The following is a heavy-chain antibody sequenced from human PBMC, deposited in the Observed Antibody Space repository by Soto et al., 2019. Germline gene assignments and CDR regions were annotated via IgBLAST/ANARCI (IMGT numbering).Heavy chain of an antibody. CDR3: ATRVSISGVVISWFDH. D-gene: IGHD3-3*01. J-gene: IGHJ4*01. V-gene: IGHV1-69*01. CDR2: IIPILGTV. CDR1: GGTFSSYS. Sequence: QVQLVQSGAEVKEPGSSVKVSCKASGGTFSSYSISWVRQAPGQGLEWMGGIIPILGTVQYAQMFQGRLTITADESTSTAYMELSRPKSDDTAVYDCATRVSISGVVISWFDHWGRGTLVTVSS.